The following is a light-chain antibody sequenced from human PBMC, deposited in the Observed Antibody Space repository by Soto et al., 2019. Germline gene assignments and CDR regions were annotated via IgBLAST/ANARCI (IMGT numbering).Light chain of an antibody. CDR3: LLVYSGIVV. J-gene: IGLJ2*01. Sequence: QAVVTQAPSLTVSPGGTVTLTCGSSTGAVTSGHYPYWFQQKPGQAPKTLIYDTTNKPSWSPARFSGSLLGGKAALTLSGAQPEDEADYYCLLVYSGIVVFGGGTKLTVL. CDR2: DTT. CDR1: TGAVTSGHY. V-gene: IGLV7-46*01.